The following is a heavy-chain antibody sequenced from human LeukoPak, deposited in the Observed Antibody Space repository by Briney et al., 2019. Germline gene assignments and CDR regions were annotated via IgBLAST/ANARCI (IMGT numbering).Heavy chain of an antibody. D-gene: IGHD2-15*01. CDR2: IKHSGST. J-gene: IGHJ4*02. V-gene: IGHV4-34*01. CDR3: ARGGGFFYFDY. CDR1: GGSFSGYY. Sequence: PSETLSLTCAVYGGSFSGYYWSWIRQPPGKGLEWIGEIKHSGSTNYNPSLKSRVTISVDTSKNQFSLKLSSVTAADTAVYYCARGGGFFYFDYWGQGTLVTVSS.